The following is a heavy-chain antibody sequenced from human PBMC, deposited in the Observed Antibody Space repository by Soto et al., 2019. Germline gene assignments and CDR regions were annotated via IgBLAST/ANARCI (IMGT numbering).Heavy chain of an antibody. CDR2: IIPILGIA. V-gene: IGHV1-69*04. J-gene: IGHJ6*02. D-gene: IGHD4-4*01. CDR1: GGTFSSYT. Sequence: SVKVSCKASGGTFSSYTISWVRQAPGQGLEWMGRIIPILGIANYAQKFQGRVTITADKSTSTAYMELSSLRSEDTAVYYCARDIKKDYSNPPPYYDMDVWGQGTTVTVYS. CDR3: ARDIKKDYSNPPPYYDMDV.